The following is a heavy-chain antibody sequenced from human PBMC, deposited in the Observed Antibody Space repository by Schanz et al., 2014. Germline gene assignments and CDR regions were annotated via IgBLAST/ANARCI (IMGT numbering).Heavy chain of an antibody. J-gene: IGHJ4*02. CDR3: AKSLESCPGGRCSRGYFDY. V-gene: IGHV3-30*18. CDR2: VSSDGNND. D-gene: IGHD2-8*02. Sequence: VQLLESGGGLVEPGGSLRLSCAASGFSFSSYAMGWVRQAPGKGPEWVALVSSDGNNDYYTDSVKGRFTISRDNFKGALYLQMSSLRAEDTAVYYCAKSLESCPGGRCSRGYFDYWGQGTLXTVSS. CDR1: GFSFSSYA.